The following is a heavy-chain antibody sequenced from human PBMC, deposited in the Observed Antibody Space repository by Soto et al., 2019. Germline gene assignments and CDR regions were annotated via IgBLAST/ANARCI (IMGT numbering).Heavy chain of an antibody. Sequence: PSETLSLTCTVSGGSISSSGYYWSWIRQPPGKGLEWIGYIYYSGSTYYNPSLKSRVTISVDTSKSQFSLKLSSVTAADTAVYYCARGRMVRGVFDYWGQGTPVTVSS. D-gene: IGHD3-10*01. CDR1: GGSISSSGYY. CDR2: IYYSGST. J-gene: IGHJ4*02. V-gene: IGHV4-30-4*01. CDR3: ARGRMVRGVFDY.